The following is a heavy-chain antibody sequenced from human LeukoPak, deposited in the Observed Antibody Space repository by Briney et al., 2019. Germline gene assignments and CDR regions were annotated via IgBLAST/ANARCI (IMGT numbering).Heavy chain of an antibody. V-gene: IGHV1-69*04. Sequence: SVKVSCKASGGTFSSYAISWVRQAPGQGLEWMGRIIPILGIANYAQKFQGRVTITADKSTSTAYMELSSLRSEDKAVYYCARVVTVTGGYGMDVWGQGTTVTVSS. CDR3: ARVVTVTGGYGMDV. CDR1: GGTFSSYA. CDR2: IIPILGIA. D-gene: IGHD4-17*01. J-gene: IGHJ6*02.